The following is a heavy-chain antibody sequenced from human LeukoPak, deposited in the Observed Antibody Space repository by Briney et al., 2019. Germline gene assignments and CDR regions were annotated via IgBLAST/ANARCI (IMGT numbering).Heavy chain of an antibody. CDR1: GYTFTSYA. Sequence: ASVKVSCKASGYTFTSYAMNWVRQAPGQGLEWMGWINTNTGNPTYAQGFTGRFVFSLDTSVSTAYLQISSLKAEDTAVYYCARDIPDHWSGSYYFDSWGQEPWSPSPQ. D-gene: IGHD3-3*01. J-gene: IGHJ4*01. CDR3: ARDIPDHWSGSYYFDS. V-gene: IGHV7-4-1*02. CDR2: INTNTGNP.